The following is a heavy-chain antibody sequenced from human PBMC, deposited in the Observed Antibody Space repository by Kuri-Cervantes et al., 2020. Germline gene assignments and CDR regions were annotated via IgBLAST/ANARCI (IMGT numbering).Heavy chain of an antibody. CDR2: NYYSGST. CDR3: ARLRAYGDYDYDVSDI. Sequence: SETLSLTCTVSGGSISSSSYYWGWIGQPPGMGLEWIGSNYYSGSTYYNPALKSRVTISVDTSKNQFSLKLSSVTAADTAVYYCARLRAYGDYDYDVSDIWGQGTMVTVSS. D-gene: IGHD4-17*01. V-gene: IGHV4-39*01. J-gene: IGHJ3*02. CDR1: GGSISSSSYY.